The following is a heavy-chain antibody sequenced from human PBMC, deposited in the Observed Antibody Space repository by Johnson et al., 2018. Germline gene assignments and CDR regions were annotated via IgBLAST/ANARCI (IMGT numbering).Heavy chain of an antibody. CDR2: ISWDSGNI. CDR3: AKDIRGPPDYYYDYYMDG. J-gene: IGHJ6*03. V-gene: IGHV3-9*01. Sequence: VQLVQSWGGLVQPGRSLRLSCAASGFTFDVYAMHWVRQVPGKGLEWVSGISWDSGNIAYADSVKGRFTISRDNAKNSLYLQMNSLRAEDTALYYCAKDIRGPPDYYYDYYMDGWGKGTTVTVSS. CDR1: GFTFDVYA.